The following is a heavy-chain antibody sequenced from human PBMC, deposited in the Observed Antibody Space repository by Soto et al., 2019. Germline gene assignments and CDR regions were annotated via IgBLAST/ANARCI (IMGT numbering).Heavy chain of an antibody. CDR1: GGSISSYAYS. D-gene: IGHD3-9*01. CDR2: IYHSGSI. V-gene: IGHV4-30-2*01. J-gene: IGHJ6*02. Sequence: SETLSLTCAVSGGSISSYAYSWNWIRQPPGQGLEWIGNIYHSGSIYYNPSLKSQVTISLDRSKNQFSLKLRSVTAADTAVYYCARGGYYDILTGRPYGMDVWGQGTTVTVSS. CDR3: ARGGYYDILTGRPYGMDV.